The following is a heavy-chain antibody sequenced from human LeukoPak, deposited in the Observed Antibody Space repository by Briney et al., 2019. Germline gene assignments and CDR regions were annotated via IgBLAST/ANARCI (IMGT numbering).Heavy chain of an antibody. J-gene: IGHJ4*02. CDR2: INAGNGNT. CDR3: ATGVRLYCSSTSCQSPFDY. Sequence: ASVKVSCKASGYTFTSYAMHWVRQAPGQRLGWMGWINAGNGNTKYSQKFQGRVTMTEDTSTDTAYMELSSLRSEDTAVYYCATGVRLYCSSTSCQSPFDYWGQGTLVTVSS. D-gene: IGHD2-2*01. CDR1: GYTFTSYA. V-gene: IGHV1-3*01.